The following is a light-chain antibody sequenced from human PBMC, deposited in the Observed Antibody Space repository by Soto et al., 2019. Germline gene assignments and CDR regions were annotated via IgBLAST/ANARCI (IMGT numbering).Light chain of an antibody. CDR3: GTWDNNLRAGV. Sequence: QSLLTQPPSVSAAPGQKVTISCSGSNSNIGNNEVSWYQQVPGTAPRLLVYDNNKRPSGIPDRFSDSKSDTSATLVITGLQTGDEADYYCGTWDNNLRAGVFGGGTKVTVL. CDR1: NSNIGNNE. CDR2: DNN. V-gene: IGLV1-51*01. J-gene: IGLJ2*01.